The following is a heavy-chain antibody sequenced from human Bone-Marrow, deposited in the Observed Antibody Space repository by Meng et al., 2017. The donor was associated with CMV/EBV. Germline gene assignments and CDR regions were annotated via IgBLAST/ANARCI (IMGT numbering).Heavy chain of an antibody. CDR1: GFTFSSYG. Sequence: GESLKISCAASGFTFSSYGMHWVRHAPGKGLEWVSYIGLSSATIYYADSVRGRFTISRDNAKNSLYLQMSGLRAEDTAVYYCARELSGHNFWRGSYIMDVWGQGTTVTVSS. J-gene: IGHJ6*02. D-gene: IGHD3-3*01. CDR3: ARELSGHNFWRGSYIMDV. V-gene: IGHV3-48*04. CDR2: IGLSSATI.